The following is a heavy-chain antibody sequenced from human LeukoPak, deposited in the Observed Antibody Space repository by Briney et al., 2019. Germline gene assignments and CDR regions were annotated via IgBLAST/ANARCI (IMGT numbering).Heavy chain of an antibody. D-gene: IGHD5-12*01. J-gene: IGHJ5*02. CDR2: IYYSGST. V-gene: IGHV4-59*01. Sequence: SEILSLTCTVSGGSISSYYLSWLRQPPGKGLEWIGYIYYSGSTNYNPSLKSRVTISVDTSKNQFSLQLSSVTAAATVVYYCAREKTEDIVATIGWFDHWGQGTLVPVSS. CDR1: GGSISSYY. CDR3: AREKTEDIVATIGWFDH.